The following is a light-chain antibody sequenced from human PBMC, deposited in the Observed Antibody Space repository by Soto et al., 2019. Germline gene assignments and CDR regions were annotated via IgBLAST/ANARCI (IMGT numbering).Light chain of an antibody. J-gene: IGLJ2*01. V-gene: IGLV1-44*01. CDR2: SNN. Sequence: QLVLTQPPSASGTPGQRVTISCSGSSSNIGSYTVNWYQQLPGTAPKLLIYSNNQRPSGVPDRFSGSRSGTSASLAITGLQAEDEADYYCQSYDSSLSASVVFGGGTKLTVL. CDR3: QSYDSSLSASVV. CDR1: SSNIGSYT.